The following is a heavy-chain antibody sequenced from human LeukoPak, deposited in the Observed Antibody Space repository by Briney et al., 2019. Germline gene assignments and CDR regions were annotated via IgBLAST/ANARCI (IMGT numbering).Heavy chain of an antibody. Sequence: GGSLRLSCAASEFTFSNYWMHWVRQAPGKGLVWVSRIIGDGSSTTYADTVKGRFTISRDNAKKMLYLQMNSPRAANKSVYIYARGAFFHAFDIWGQGTVVTVSS. V-gene: IGHV3-74*01. J-gene: IGHJ3*02. CDR3: ARGAFFHAFDI. CDR1: EFTFSNYW. CDR2: IIGDGSST. D-gene: IGHD3-3*01.